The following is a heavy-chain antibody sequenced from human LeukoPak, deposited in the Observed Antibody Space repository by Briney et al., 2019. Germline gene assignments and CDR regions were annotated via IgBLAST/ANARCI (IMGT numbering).Heavy chain of an antibody. V-gene: IGHV3-74*03. D-gene: IGHD1-26*01. CDR2: IDLTGTKT. J-gene: IGHJ5*02. Sequence: PGGSPRLSCAASGFTFNDYWMHWVRQTPGKGQVWVSRIDLTGTKTTYADYVKGRFAISRDNAINTLHLQMNGLTADDTGVYFCARLRHGRDDWVDLWGPGTLVTVSS. CDR1: GFTFNDYW. CDR3: ARLRHGRDDWVDL.